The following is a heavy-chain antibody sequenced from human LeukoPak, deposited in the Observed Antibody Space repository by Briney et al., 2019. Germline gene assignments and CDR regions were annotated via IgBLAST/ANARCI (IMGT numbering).Heavy chain of an antibody. CDR1: GGSISSSSYY. CDR3: ARVPRLEPNPVAFDI. V-gene: IGHV4-39*07. Sequence: SSETLSLTCTVSGGSISSSSYYWGWTRQPPGKGLEWIGSIYYSGSTYYNPSLKSRVTISVDTSKNQFSLKLSSVTAADTAVYYCARVPRLEPNPVAFDIWGQGTMVTVSS. CDR2: IYYSGST. D-gene: IGHD1-1*01. J-gene: IGHJ3*02.